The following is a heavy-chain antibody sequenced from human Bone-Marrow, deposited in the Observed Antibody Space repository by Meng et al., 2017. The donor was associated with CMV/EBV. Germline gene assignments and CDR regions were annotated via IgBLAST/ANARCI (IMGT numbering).Heavy chain of an antibody. V-gene: IGHV3-30*04. J-gene: IGHJ6*02. CDR3: AKGSRPTVVTPKAFYYGMDV. CDR2: ISYDGSNK. Sequence: GGSLRLSCAASGFTFSSYAMHWVRQAPGKGLEWVAVISYDGSNKYYADSVKGRFTISRDNSKNTLYLQMNSVRDEDTAVYYCAKGSRPTVVTPKAFYYGMDVWGQGTTVTVSS. D-gene: IGHD4-23*01. CDR1: GFTFSSYA.